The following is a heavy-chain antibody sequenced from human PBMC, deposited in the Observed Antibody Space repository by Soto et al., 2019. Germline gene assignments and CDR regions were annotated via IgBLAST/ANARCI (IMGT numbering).Heavy chain of an antibody. Sequence: PSETLSLTCTVSGDSISSSLYYWGWIRQPPGKGLEWIGSMYYSGNTHYSPSLKSRVTLSADTSKNQFSLKLTSVTAADTALYYCARQWCRGGGCYAFDIWGQGTMVTVSS. D-gene: IGHD2-15*01. J-gene: IGHJ3*02. CDR1: GDSISSSLYY. V-gene: IGHV4-39*01. CDR2: MYYSGNT. CDR3: ARQWCRGGGCYAFDI.